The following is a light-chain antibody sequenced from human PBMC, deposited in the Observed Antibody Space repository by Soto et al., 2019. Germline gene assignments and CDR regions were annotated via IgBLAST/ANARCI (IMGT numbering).Light chain of an antibody. CDR3: QQYNNWPTWT. Sequence: EIVMTQSPATLSVSPWERATLSCRASQRVSSNLAWYQQKPGQAPRLLIYGASTRATGIPARFSGSGSGTEFTLTISSLQSEDVAVYYCQQYNNWPTWTFGQGTKVEI. CDR1: QRVSSN. CDR2: GAS. J-gene: IGKJ1*01. V-gene: IGKV3-15*01.